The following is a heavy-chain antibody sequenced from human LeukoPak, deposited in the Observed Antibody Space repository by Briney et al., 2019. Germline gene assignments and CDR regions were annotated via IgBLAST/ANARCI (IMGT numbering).Heavy chain of an antibody. CDR3: ARDPNSNYGMDFYCYMDV. Sequence: GGSLRLSCAASGFTFSSYSMNWVRQAPGKGLEWVSYISSSSSTIYYADSVKGRFTISRDNAKNSLYLQMNSLRAEDTAVYYCARDPNSNYGMDFYCYMDVWGKGTTVTVSS. CDR2: ISSSSSTI. D-gene: IGHD4-11*01. V-gene: IGHV3-48*01. J-gene: IGHJ6*03. CDR1: GFTFSSYS.